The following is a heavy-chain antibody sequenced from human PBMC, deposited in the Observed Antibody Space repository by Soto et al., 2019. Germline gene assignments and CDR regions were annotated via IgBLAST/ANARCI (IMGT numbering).Heavy chain of an antibody. CDR3: ARGGSSDWQVAFDF. CDR1: GGSFSGYF. J-gene: IGHJ3*01. CDR2: VNHNGRS. V-gene: IGHV4-34*01. D-gene: IGHD6-19*01. Sequence: QLHQQQWGAGLLKPSETLSLTCAVYGGSFSGYFWNWIRQSPGKGLEWIGKVNHNGRSNYNPSLKSRVTISLDMSKNPISLKLTSVTAADTAVYYCARGGSSDWQVAFDFWGQGTMVTVSS.